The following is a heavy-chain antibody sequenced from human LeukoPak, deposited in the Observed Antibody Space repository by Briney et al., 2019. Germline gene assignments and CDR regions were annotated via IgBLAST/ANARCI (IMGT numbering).Heavy chain of an antibody. J-gene: IGHJ6*03. Sequence: GGSLRLSCAASGFTFSSYGMHWVRQAPGKGLEWVSSISSSSSYIYYADSVKGRFTISRDNAKNSLYLQMNSLRAEDTAVYYCARGGYYYDSSGLNMDVWGKGTTVTVSS. CDR1: GFTFSSYG. D-gene: IGHD3-22*01. CDR3: ARGGYYYDSSGLNMDV. V-gene: IGHV3-21*01. CDR2: ISSSSSYI.